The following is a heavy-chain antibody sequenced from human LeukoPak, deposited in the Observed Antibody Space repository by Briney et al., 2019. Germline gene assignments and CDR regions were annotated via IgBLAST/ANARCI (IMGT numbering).Heavy chain of an antibody. CDR3: ARSIPILGYYDSSGYYRD. Sequence: GASVRLSCKASGYTFTGYYMHWVRQAPGQGLEWVSSINRNSGDTNYADTLQGRFTMSRDTAISTPYMEMNRLRADDTAVYYCARSIPILGYYDSSGYYRDWGQGTLVTVSS. J-gene: IGHJ4*02. CDR1: GYTFTGYY. D-gene: IGHD3-22*01. V-gene: IGHV1-2*02. CDR2: INRNSGDT.